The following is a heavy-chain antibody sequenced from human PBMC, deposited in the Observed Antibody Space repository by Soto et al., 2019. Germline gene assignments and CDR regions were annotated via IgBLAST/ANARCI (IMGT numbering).Heavy chain of an antibody. CDR2: MNPNNGNT. Sequence: QVQLVQSGAEVKRPGASVKVSCKATGYTFASYDINWVRQATGKGLEWMGWMNPNNGNTGYAQKFQGRVTMTRNTSISTAYMELSSLRSEDTAVYYCARGRISSQNYYYYGMDVWGQGTTVTVSS. CDR1: GYTFASYD. CDR3: ARGRISSQNYYYYGMDV. J-gene: IGHJ6*02. V-gene: IGHV1-8*01. D-gene: IGHD6-6*01.